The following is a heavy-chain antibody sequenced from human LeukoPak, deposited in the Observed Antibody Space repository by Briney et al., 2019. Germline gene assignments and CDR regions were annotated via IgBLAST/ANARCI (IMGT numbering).Heavy chain of an antibody. J-gene: IGHJ4*02. Sequence: GASVKVSCKASGYTFTDYALHWVRQAPGQSLEWMGWITTGRGETRYSQEFQRRITFTRDTSASTVYMDLSDLRSEDTAVYYCARDEGYSSSDYWGQGTLVTVSS. D-gene: IGHD6-13*01. CDR3: ARDEGYSSSDY. V-gene: IGHV1-3*03. CDR2: ITTGRGET. CDR1: GYTFTDYA.